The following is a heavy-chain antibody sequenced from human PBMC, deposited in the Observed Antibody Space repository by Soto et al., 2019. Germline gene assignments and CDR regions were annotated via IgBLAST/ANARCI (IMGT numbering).Heavy chain of an antibody. CDR3: AKDGIQLWPNY. D-gene: IGHD5-18*01. V-gene: IGHV3-7*01. J-gene: IGHJ4*02. CDR1: EFTFRTYW. CDR2: VRQDGSEE. Sequence: SLRLSCVVSEFTFRTYWMSWVRQAPGKGLEWVANVRQDGSEENYVQSVKGRFSISRDNAKSSLYLQMNSLRAEDTAVYYCAKDGIQLWPNYWGKGTLVTVSS.